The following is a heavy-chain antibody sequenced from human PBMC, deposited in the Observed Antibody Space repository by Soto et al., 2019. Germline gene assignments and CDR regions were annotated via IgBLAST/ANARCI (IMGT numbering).Heavy chain of an antibody. Sequence: QVQLQESGPGLVKPSQTLSLTCTVSGGSISSGDYYWSWIRQPPGKGLEWIGYIYYSGSTYYNPSLKSRVTIXXDXSXXQFSRKLSSVTAADTAVYYCAREGKRYGDYGGIDYWGQGTLVTVSS. CDR2: IYYSGST. CDR3: AREGKRYGDYGGIDY. V-gene: IGHV4-30-4*01. D-gene: IGHD4-17*01. CDR1: GGSISSGDYY. J-gene: IGHJ4*02.